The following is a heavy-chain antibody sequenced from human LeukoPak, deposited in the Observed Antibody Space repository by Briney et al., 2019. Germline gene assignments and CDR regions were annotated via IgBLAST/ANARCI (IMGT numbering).Heavy chain of an antibody. CDR2: IYYSGST. Sequence: PSETLSLTCTVSGGSISSSSYYWGWIRQPPGKGLEWIGSIYYSGSTNYNPSLKSRVTISVDTSKSQFSLKLSSVTAADTAVYYCARQRRYQLLFPPPKNYNWFDPWGQGTLVTVSS. D-gene: IGHD2-2*01. J-gene: IGHJ5*02. CDR3: ARQRRYQLLFPPPKNYNWFDP. V-gene: IGHV4-39*01. CDR1: GGSISSSSYY.